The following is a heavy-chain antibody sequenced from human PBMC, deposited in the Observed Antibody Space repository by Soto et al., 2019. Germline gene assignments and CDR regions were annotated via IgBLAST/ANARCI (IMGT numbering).Heavy chain of an antibody. CDR2: ISAYNGNT. D-gene: IGHD3-16*01. J-gene: IGHJ6*02. V-gene: IGHV1-18*04. CDR3: ARAPHYDCVKGYGMDV. Sequence: QVQLVQSGAEVKKPGASVKVSCKASGYTFTSYGISWVRQAPGQGLEWMGWISAYNGNTNYAQKLQGRVTMTTDTATSAAYMELRRLRSDDTAVYYCARAPHYDCVKGYGMDVWGQGTTVTVSS. CDR1: GYTFTSYG.